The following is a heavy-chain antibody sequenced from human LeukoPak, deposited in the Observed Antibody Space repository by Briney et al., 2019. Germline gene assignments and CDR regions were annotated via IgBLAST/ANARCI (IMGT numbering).Heavy chain of an antibody. CDR3: ARGGYYGSGSYYYFDY. CDR2: IYSGGST. V-gene: IGHV3-53*01. J-gene: IGHJ4*02. Sequence: PGGSLRLSCAASGFTVSSNYMSWVRQAPGKGLEWVSVIYSGGSTYYADSVKGRFTISRDNVDNVVYLQMNSLGAEDTAVYYCARGGYYGSGSYYYFDYWGQGTLVTVS. CDR1: GFTVSSNY. D-gene: IGHD3-10*01.